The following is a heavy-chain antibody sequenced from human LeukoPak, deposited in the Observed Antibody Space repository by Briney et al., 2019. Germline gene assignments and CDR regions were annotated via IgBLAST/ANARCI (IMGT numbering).Heavy chain of an antibody. J-gene: IGHJ2*01. CDR2: IYYSGST. CDR3: ASLVFYYWYFDL. CDR1: GGSISSSSYY. Sequence: PSETLSLTCTVSGGSISSSSYYWGWIRQPPGKGLEWIGSIYYSGSTYYNPSLKSRVTISVDTSKNQFSLKLSSVTAADTAVYYCASLVFYYWYFDLWGRGTLVTVSS. V-gene: IGHV4-39*01. D-gene: IGHD2/OR15-2a*01.